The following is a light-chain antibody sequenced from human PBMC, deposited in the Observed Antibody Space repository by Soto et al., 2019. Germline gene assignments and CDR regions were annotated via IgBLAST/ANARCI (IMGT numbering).Light chain of an antibody. CDR1: QSVSSTL. J-gene: IGKJ2*01. CDR3: QQYGSSSYT. V-gene: IGKV3-20*01. CDR2: GAS. Sequence: EIVLTQSPGTLSLSPGERATLSCRASQSVSSTLLAWYQQNPGPAPRLIIYGASSRATGTPDRFSGSCSGTYFTLTSSRLEPEVFAVYCWQQYGSSSYTFGQGTKLEIK.